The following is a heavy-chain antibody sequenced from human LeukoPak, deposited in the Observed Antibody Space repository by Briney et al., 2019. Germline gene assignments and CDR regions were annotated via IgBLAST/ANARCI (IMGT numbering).Heavy chain of an antibody. CDR1: GGSISNYY. Sequence: PSETLSLTCTVSGGSISNYYWSWIRQPAGKGLEWIGRIYSSGSTDYNPSLKSRVTMSVDTSKNQFSLNLRSVTAADTAVYYCAGGVPTLRSVDYWGQGTLVTVSS. J-gene: IGHJ4*02. D-gene: IGHD6-6*01. CDR2: IYSSGST. CDR3: AGGVPTLRSVDY. V-gene: IGHV4-4*07.